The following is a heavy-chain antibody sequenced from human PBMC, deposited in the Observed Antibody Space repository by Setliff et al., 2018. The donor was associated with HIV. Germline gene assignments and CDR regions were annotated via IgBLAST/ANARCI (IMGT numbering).Heavy chain of an antibody. CDR1: GGSINSGHYY. D-gene: IGHD3-10*01. CDR2: IYHTGST. Sequence: SETLSLTCTVSGGSINSGHYYWSWIRHHPGKGLEWIGYIYHTGSTYFNPSLKSRITLSIDTSKNQFSLKLSSVTAADTAVYYCARDRYAGEIDYWGQGTLVTVSS. V-gene: IGHV4-31*03. J-gene: IGHJ4*02. CDR3: ARDRYAGEIDY.